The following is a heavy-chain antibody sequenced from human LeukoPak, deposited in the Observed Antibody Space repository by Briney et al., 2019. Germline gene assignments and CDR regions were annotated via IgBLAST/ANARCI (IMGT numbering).Heavy chain of an antibody. J-gene: IGHJ5*02. CDR1: GGSISSYY. CDR2: IYYSGST. Sequence: SETLSLTCTVSGGSISSYYWSWIRQPPPKGLEWIGYIYYSGSTNYNPSLKSRVTISVDTSKNQFSLKLSSVTAADTAVYYCARDYARVVPAARPTWGQGTLVTVSS. V-gene: IGHV4-59*12. CDR3: ARDYARVVPAARPT. D-gene: IGHD2-2*01.